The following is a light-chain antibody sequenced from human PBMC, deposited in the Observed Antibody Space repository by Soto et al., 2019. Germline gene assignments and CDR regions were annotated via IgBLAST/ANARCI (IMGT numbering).Light chain of an antibody. CDR3: GTWDSSLSAWV. V-gene: IGLV1-51*01. CDR2: DNN. Sequence: QSVLTQPPSVSAAPGQKVTISCSGSSFNIGNNFVSWYQQLPGTAPKLLIYDNNKRPSGIPDRFSAPKSGTSATLGITGLQTGDEADYYCGTWDSSLSAWVFGGGTKVTVL. CDR1: SFNIGNNF. J-gene: IGLJ3*02.